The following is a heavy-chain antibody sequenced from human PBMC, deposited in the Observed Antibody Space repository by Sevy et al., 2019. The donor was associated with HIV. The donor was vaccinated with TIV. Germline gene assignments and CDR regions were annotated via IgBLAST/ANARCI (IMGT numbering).Heavy chain of an antibody. CDR1: GFTFSSYA. D-gene: IGHD2-2*01. Sequence: GGSLRLSCAASGFTFSSYAMSWVRQAPGKGLEWVSAISGSGGSTYYADSVKGRFTISRDNSKNTLYLQMNSLRAEDTAVYYCAKGDIVVVPAAIVGYYFDYWGQETLVTVSS. V-gene: IGHV3-23*01. CDR2: ISGSGGST. CDR3: AKGDIVVVPAAIVGYYFDY. J-gene: IGHJ4*02.